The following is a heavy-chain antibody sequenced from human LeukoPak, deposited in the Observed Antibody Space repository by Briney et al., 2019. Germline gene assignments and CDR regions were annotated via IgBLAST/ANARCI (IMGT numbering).Heavy chain of an antibody. CDR2: IYYTGST. V-gene: IGHV4-39*01. CDR3: ARRWGNIVGVTYEY. D-gene: IGHD2-21*02. J-gene: IGHJ4*02. Sequence: PSETLSLTCTISGTSFTSVSHYWSWIRQPPGKGLEWFGYIYYTGSTYYSPSLRSRVTMSVHKSEIQLSLRLNSVTAVDTAVYYCARRWGNIVGVTYEYWGQGTLVTVSS. CDR1: GTSFTSVSHY.